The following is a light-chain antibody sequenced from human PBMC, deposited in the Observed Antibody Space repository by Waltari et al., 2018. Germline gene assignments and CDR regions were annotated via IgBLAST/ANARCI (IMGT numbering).Light chain of an antibody. CDR2: ATS. Sequence: DIQMTQSPSPLSASVGDIVTITCRANQTISSYFNLYQQQPGKAPRLLIYATSSLQSGVPSRFSGSRSGTDFTLTISSLYPEDFATYYCQQSYSSPPFTFGPGTKVDIK. J-gene: IGKJ3*01. CDR1: QTISSY. V-gene: IGKV1-39*01. CDR3: QQSYSSPPFT.